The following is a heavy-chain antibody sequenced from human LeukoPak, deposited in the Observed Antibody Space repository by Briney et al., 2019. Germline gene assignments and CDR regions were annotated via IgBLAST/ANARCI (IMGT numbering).Heavy chain of an antibody. Sequence: GGSLRLSCAASGFTFSGYGMHWVRQAPGKGLEWVAVISYDGSNKYYADSEKGRFTISRDNSKNTLYLQMNSLRAEDTAVYYCAKDLRSSGWFGPLDYWGQGTLVTVSS. CDR2: ISYDGSNK. D-gene: IGHD6-19*01. CDR3: AKDLRSSGWFGPLDY. CDR1: GFTFSGYG. V-gene: IGHV3-30*18. J-gene: IGHJ4*02.